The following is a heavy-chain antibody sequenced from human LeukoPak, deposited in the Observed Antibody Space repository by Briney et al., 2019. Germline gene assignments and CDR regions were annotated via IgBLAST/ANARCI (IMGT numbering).Heavy chain of an antibody. CDR3: ARGSSGRYFEFIDY. CDR1: RFTFGSYW. CDR2: IKQDGSEK. J-gene: IGHJ4*02. D-gene: IGHD1-26*01. V-gene: IGHV3-7*01. Sequence: GGSLRLSCAASRFTFGSYWMGWVRQAPGKGLEWVASIKQDGSEKYYVDSVKGRFTISRDNAKNSLYLQMNSLRAEDTAVYYCARGSSGRYFEFIDYWGQGTLVTVSS.